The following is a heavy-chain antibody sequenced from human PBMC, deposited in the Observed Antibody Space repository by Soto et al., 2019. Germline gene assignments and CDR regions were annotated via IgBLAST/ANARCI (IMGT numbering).Heavy chain of an antibody. V-gene: IGHV3-30-3*01. CDR3: ARMRTDIVGATGRLDY. Sequence: QVQLVESGGGVVQPGRSLRLSCAASGFTFSSYAMHWVRQAPGKGLEWVAVISYDGSNKYYADSVKGRFTISRDNSKNTLYRQMNSLRAEDTAVYYCARMRTDIVGATGRLDYWGQGTLVTVSS. CDR2: ISYDGSNK. CDR1: GFTFSSYA. J-gene: IGHJ4*02. D-gene: IGHD1-26*01.